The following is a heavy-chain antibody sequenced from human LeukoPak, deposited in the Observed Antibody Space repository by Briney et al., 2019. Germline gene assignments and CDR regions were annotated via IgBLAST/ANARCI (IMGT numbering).Heavy chain of an antibody. D-gene: IGHD5-12*01. V-gene: IGHV3-23*01. CDR3: AKEAGYSGYDYPDY. Sequence: SRGSLRLSCAASGFTFSSYAMSWVRQAPGKGLEWVSAISGSGYSTYYADSVKGRFTISRDISKNTLYLQMNSLRAEDTAVYYCAKEAGYSGYDYPDYWGQGTLVTVSS. CDR2: ISGSGYST. J-gene: IGHJ4*02. CDR1: GFTFSSYA.